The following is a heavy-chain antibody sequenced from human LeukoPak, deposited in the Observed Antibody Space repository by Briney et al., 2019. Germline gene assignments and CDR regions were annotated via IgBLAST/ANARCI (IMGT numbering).Heavy chain of an antibody. Sequence: SETLSLTCAVYGGSFSGYYWSWIRQPPGKGLEWIGEINHSGSTNYNPSLKSRVTISADTSKNQFSLKLSSVTAADTAVYYCARGVVAYFDYWGQGTLVTVSS. CDR3: ARGVVAYFDY. CDR2: INHSGST. V-gene: IGHV4-34*01. J-gene: IGHJ4*02. D-gene: IGHD2-15*01. CDR1: GGSFSGYY.